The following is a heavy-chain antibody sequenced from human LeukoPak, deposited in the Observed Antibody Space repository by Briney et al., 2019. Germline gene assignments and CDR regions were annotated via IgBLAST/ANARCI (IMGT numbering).Heavy chain of an antibody. V-gene: IGHV3-23*01. J-gene: IGHJ4*02. CDR1: GFTFSSYA. CDR2: ISGSGGST. CDR3: AKATPGDFWSGLDGYY. D-gene: IGHD3-3*01. Sequence: GGSLRLSCAASGFTFSSYAMSWVRQAPGKGLEWVSAISGSGGSTYYADSVKGRFTISRDNSKNTLYLQMNSLRAEDTAVYYCAKATPGDFWSGLDGYYWGQGTLVTVSS.